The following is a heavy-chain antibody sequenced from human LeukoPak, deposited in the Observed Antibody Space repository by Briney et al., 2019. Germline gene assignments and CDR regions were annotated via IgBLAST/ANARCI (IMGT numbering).Heavy chain of an antibody. V-gene: IGHV3-30-3*01. D-gene: IGHD2-2*01. CDR2: ISYDGSNK. J-gene: IGHJ4*02. Sequence: GGSLRLSCAASGFTFSSYAMHWVRQAPGKGLEWVAVISYDGSNKYYADSVKGRFTISKDNAKNTVYLQMNNLRAEDTAVYYCVSFYETYWGRGTLVTVSS. CDR1: GFTFSSYA. CDR3: VSFYETY.